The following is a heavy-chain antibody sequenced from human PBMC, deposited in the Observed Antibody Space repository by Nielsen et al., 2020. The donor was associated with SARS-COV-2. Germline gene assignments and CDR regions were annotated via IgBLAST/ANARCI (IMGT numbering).Heavy chain of an antibody. CDR1: GGSISSSSYY. V-gene: IGHV4-39*07. J-gene: IGHJ4*02. D-gene: IGHD3-22*01. CDR2: IYYSGST. Sequence: SETLSLTCTVSGGSISSSSYYWGRIRQPPGKGLEWIGSIYYSGSTYYNPSLKSRVTMSVDTSKNQFSLKLSSVTAVDTAVYYCARTHDYYDSSRLDYWGQGTLVTVSS. CDR3: ARTHDYYDSSRLDY.